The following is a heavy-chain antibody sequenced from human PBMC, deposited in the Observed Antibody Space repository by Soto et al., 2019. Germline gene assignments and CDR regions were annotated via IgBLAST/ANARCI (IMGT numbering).Heavy chain of an antibody. CDR3: ARQGGYCSGGSCYFKVSWFDP. Sequence: PGESLKISCNGSGYSFTSYWIGWVRQMPGKGLEWMGIIYPGDSDTRYSPSFQGQVIISADKSISTAYLQWSSLKASDTAMYYCARQGGYCSGGSCYFKVSWFDPWGQGTLVTVSS. V-gene: IGHV5-51*01. J-gene: IGHJ5*02. CDR1: GYSFTSYW. CDR2: IYPGDSDT. D-gene: IGHD2-15*01.